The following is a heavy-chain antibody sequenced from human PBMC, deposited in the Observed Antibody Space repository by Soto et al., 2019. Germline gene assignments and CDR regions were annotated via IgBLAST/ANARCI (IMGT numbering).Heavy chain of an antibody. Sequence: QVQLVQSGAEVKKPGSSVKVSCKASGGTFSSYAISWVRQAPGQGLEWMGGIIPIFGTANYAQKFQGRVTITADEATSTAYRELSSLRSEDTAVYYCQALAAGPFYFDYWGQGTLVTVSS. CDR2: IIPIFGTA. CDR3: QALAAGPFYFDY. J-gene: IGHJ4*02. V-gene: IGHV1-69*12. D-gene: IGHD2-15*01. CDR1: GGTFSSYA.